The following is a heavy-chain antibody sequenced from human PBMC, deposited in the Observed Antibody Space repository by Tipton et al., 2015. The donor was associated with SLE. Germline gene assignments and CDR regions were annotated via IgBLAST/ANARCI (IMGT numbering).Heavy chain of an antibody. Sequence: VQLVQSGGGLVQPGRSLRLSCAASGFSFDNNDMHWVRQAPGKGLEWVSGIDWNSAILGYADSVKGRFTISRDNARNSVYLQMNSLRAEDTALYYCVKEIEAVQGFGHWGQGTLVTVSS. CDR3: VKEIEAVQGFGH. CDR2: IDWNSAIL. D-gene: IGHD1-1*01. J-gene: IGHJ4*02. V-gene: IGHV3-9*01. CDR1: GFSFDNND.